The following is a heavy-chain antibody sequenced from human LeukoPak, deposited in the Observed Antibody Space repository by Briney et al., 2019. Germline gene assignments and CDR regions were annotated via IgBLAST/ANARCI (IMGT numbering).Heavy chain of an antibody. Sequence: GGSLRLSCAASGFTFDDYDLNWVRQAPGKGLEWVSGISWNGRNTAYAESLKGRFTISRDNAKNSLYLQMNSLRAEDTAFYYCARVQQYDKFDYWGQGALVTVSS. D-gene: IGHD3-22*01. CDR2: ISWNGRNT. J-gene: IGHJ4*02. CDR1: GFTFDDYD. CDR3: ARVQQYDKFDY. V-gene: IGHV3-20*04.